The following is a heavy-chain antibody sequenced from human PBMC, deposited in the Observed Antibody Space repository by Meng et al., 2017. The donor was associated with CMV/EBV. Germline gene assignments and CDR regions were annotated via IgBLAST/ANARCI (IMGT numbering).Heavy chain of an antibody. CDR1: GFTFSSYE. CDR2: ISSSGSTI. J-gene: IGHJ6*02. CDR3: ARDLAVAGPYYYYGMDV. V-gene: IGHV3-48*03. D-gene: IGHD6-19*01. Sequence: GESLKISCAASGFTFSSYEMNWVRQAPGKGLEWVSYISSSGSTIYYADSVKGRFTISRDNAKNSLYLQMNSLRAEHTAVYYCARDLAVAGPYYYYGMDVWGQGTTVTVSS.